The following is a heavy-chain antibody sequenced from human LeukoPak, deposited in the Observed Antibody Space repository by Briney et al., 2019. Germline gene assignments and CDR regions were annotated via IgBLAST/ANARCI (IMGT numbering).Heavy chain of an antibody. Sequence: GGSLRLSCAASGFTFSSYAMSWVRQAPGKGLEWVSAISGSGGSTYYADSVKGRFTISRDNSKNTLYLQMNSLRAEDTAVYYCVRGITMIVVVIKEGAFDIWGQGTMVTASS. J-gene: IGHJ3*02. CDR2: ISGSGGST. CDR3: VRGITMIVVVIKEGAFDI. CDR1: GFTFSSYA. D-gene: IGHD3-22*01. V-gene: IGHV3-23*01.